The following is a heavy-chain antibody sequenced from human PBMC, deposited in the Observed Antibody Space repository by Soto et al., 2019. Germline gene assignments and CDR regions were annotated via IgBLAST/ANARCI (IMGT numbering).Heavy chain of an antibody. V-gene: IGHV4-4*07. CDR3: ARGRSGNSWFDP. D-gene: IGHD3-10*01. Sequence: XGTLCLTCTVSGGSISSYYWSWIRQPAGKGLEWIGRIYTSGSTNYNPSLKSRVTMSVDTSKNQFSLKLSSVTAADTAVYYCARGRSGNSWFDPWGQGTLVTVSS. CDR1: GGSISSYY. J-gene: IGHJ5*02. CDR2: IYTSGST.